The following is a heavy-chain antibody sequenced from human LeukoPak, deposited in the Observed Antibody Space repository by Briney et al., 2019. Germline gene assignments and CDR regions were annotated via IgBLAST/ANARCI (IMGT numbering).Heavy chain of an antibody. Sequence: GGSQRLSCAASGFTFSDYYMSWIRQAPGKGLEWVSYISSSGSTIYYADSVKGRFTISRDNAKNSLYLQMNSLRAEDTAVYYCARAVTGYYYYYMDVWGKGTTVTVSS. CDR1: GFTFSDYY. CDR2: ISSSGSTI. D-gene: IGHD4-17*01. J-gene: IGHJ6*03. CDR3: ARAVTGYYYYYMDV. V-gene: IGHV3-11*01.